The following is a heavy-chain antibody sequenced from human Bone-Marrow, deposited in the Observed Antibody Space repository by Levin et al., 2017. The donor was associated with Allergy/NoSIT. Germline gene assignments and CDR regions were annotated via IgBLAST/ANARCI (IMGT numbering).Heavy chain of an antibody. CDR2: IYYSGST. CDR1: GGSISSYY. Sequence: GSLRLSCTVSGGSISSYYWSWIRQPPGKGLEWIGYIYYSGSTNYNPSLKSRVTISVDTSKNQFSLKLSSVTAADTAVYYCARVRTIAGGFDPWGQGTLVTVSS. D-gene: IGHD1-7*01. V-gene: IGHV4-59*01. J-gene: IGHJ5*02. CDR3: ARVRTIAGGFDP.